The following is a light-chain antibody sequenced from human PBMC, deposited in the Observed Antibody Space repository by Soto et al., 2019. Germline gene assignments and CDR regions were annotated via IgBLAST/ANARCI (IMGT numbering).Light chain of an antibody. J-gene: IGLJ2*01. CDR3: QSYDSSNLVV. Sequence: NFMLTQPHSVSESPGKTVTISCTRSSGNIANNDVQWSQQRPGSSPTTVIYQDNQRPSGVPDRFSGSIDRSSNSASLTISGLKTEDEADYYCQSYDSSNLVVFGGGTKLTVL. CDR2: QDN. V-gene: IGLV6-57*01. CDR1: SGNIANND.